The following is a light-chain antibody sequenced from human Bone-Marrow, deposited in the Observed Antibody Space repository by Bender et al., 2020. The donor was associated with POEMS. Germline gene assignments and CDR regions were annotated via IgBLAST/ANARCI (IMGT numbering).Light chain of an antibody. J-gene: IGLJ2*01. CDR2: QVS. CDR1: SSDVGGYNY. V-gene: IGLV2-23*02. CDR3: CSYAGSSTPVV. Sequence: QSALTQPASVSGSPGQSITISCTGTSSDVGGYNYVSWYQQHPGKAPKLLIYQVSKRPSGISSRFSGSKSGDTASLTISGLQAEDEADYYCCSYAGSSTPVVFGGGTKLTVL.